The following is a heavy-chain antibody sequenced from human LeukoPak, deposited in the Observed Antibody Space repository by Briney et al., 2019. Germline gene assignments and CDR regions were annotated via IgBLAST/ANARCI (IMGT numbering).Heavy chain of an antibody. Sequence: SETLSLTCTVSGGSISSYYWGWIRQPPGKGLEWIGYIYYSGSTNYNPSLKSRVTISVDTSKNQFSLKLSSVTAADTAVYYCARGSLAAANWFDPWGQGTLVTVSS. J-gene: IGHJ5*02. V-gene: IGHV4-59*01. D-gene: IGHD6-13*01. CDR1: GGSISSYY. CDR2: IYYSGST. CDR3: ARGSLAAANWFDP.